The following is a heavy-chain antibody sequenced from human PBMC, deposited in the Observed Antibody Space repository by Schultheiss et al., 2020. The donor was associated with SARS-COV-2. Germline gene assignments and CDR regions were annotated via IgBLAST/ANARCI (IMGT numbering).Heavy chain of an antibody. D-gene: IGHD3-10*02. J-gene: IGHJ6*02. CDR2: ISWNSGSI. CDR1: GFTFGDYA. V-gene: IGHV3-9*01. CDR3: AKDKGCSGSYCGYDYYGMDV. Sequence: GGSLRLSCTASGFTFGDYAMHWVRQAPGKGLEWVSGISWNSGSIGYADSVKGRFIISRDNAKNSLYLQMNSLRAEDTALYYCAKDKGCSGSYCGYDYYGMDVWGQGTTVTVSS.